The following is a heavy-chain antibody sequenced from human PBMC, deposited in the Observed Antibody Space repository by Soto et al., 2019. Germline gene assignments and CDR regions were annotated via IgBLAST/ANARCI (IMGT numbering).Heavy chain of an antibody. D-gene: IGHD6-19*01. Sequence: SVKVSLRASGGTFSSYAISWVRQAPGQGLEWMGGIIPIFGTANYAQKFQGRVTITADESTSTAYMELSSLRSEDTAVYYCARGPSKVAGSYFDYWGQGTLVTVSS. V-gene: IGHV1-69*13. CDR2: IIPIFGTA. CDR1: GGTFSSYA. J-gene: IGHJ4*02. CDR3: ARGPSKVAGSYFDY.